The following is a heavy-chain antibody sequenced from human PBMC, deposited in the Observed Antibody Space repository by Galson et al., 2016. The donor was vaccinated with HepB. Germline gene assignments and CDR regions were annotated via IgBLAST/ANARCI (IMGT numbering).Heavy chain of an antibody. J-gene: IGHJ4*02. Sequence: SLRLSCAASGLSFIDYYMSWLRQAPGKGLEWVSYISRSGDVIYYADSVKGRFTISRDNAKNPLYLQMSSLRAEDTALYYCARSRAIRSGYVGAFDSWGQGALVTVSS. D-gene: IGHD3-3*01. CDR3: ARSRAIRSGYVGAFDS. CDR2: ISRSGDVI. CDR1: GLSFIDYY. V-gene: IGHV3-11*01.